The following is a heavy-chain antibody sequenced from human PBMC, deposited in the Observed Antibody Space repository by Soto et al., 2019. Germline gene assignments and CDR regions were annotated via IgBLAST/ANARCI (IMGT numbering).Heavy chain of an antibody. Sequence: PGGSLRLSCAASGFTFSSYAMSWVRQAPGKGLEWVSAISGSGGSTYYAETVKGRFTISRDNSKNTLYLQMNSLRAEDTAVYYCAKGELELRPLDYWGQGTLVTVSS. J-gene: IGHJ4*02. CDR1: GFTFSSYA. D-gene: IGHD1-7*01. V-gene: IGHV3-23*01. CDR2: ISGSGGST. CDR3: AKGELELRPLDY.